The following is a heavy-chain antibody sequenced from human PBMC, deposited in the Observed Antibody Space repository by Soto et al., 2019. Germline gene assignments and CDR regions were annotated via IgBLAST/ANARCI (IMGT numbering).Heavy chain of an antibody. J-gene: IGHJ4*02. CDR2: IYPSDSDT. D-gene: IGHD3-3*01. V-gene: IGHV5-51*01. CDR3: ARGGVSTRTFDY. Sequence: GESLKISCKGSGYNFAGYWIAWVRQMPGKGLELMGIIYPSDSDTRYRPSFQGQVTISADKSISSAYLQWSSLRASDTAMYYCARGGVSTRTFDYWGQGTPVTVSS. CDR1: GYNFAGYW.